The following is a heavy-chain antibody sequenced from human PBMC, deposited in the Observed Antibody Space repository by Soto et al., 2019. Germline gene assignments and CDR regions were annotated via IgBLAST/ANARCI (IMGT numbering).Heavy chain of an antibody. V-gene: IGHV4-34*01. CDR1: GGTLSGYY. Sequence: PSETLSLTCAVYGGTLSGYYWGWIRQSPGKGLEWIGEINHSGNTNYDPSLKSRVAISVDTSENHLSLKLSSVTAADTAVYYCARGGYGIRSSCYYFAYWGQGTLVTVSS. CDR3: ARGGYGIRSSCYYFAY. D-gene: IGHD2-2*01. CDR2: INHSGNT. J-gene: IGHJ4*02.